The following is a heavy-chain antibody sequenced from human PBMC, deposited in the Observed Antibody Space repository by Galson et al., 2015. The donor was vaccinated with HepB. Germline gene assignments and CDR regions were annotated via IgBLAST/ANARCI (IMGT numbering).Heavy chain of an antibody. CDR1: GFTFSLYD. Sequence: SLRLSCAASGFTFSLYDMNWVRQAPGKGLEWVSYISGSGSVLYYADSVKGRFTISRDNAKTSLCLQMNSLRAEDTAVYYCARDGPSGESNYYYGMDVWGQGTTVTVSS. J-gene: IGHJ6*02. V-gene: IGHV3-48*03. CDR3: ARDGPSGESNYYYGMDV. D-gene: IGHD3-10*01. CDR2: ISGSGSVL.